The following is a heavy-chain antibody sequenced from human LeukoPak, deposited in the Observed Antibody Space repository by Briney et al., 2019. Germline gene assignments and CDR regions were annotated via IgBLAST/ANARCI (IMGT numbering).Heavy chain of an antibody. Sequence: SVKVSCKASGYTFTGYYMHWVRQAPGQGLEWMGGIIPIFGTANYAQKFQGRVTITTDESTSTAYMELSSLRSEDTAVYYCARGGTGTAYYFDYWGQGTLVTVSS. CDR3: ARGGTGTAYYFDY. J-gene: IGHJ4*02. D-gene: IGHD1-1*01. CDR1: GYTFTGYY. CDR2: IIPIFGTA. V-gene: IGHV1-69*05.